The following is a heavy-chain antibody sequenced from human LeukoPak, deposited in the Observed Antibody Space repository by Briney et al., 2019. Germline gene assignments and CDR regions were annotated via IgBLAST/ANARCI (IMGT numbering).Heavy chain of an antibody. CDR2: TYYRSKWYN. D-gene: IGHD3-3*01. CDR1: GDSVSSNSAA. Sequence: SQTLSLTCAISGDSVSSNSAAWNWIRQSPSRGLEWLGRTYYRSKWYNDYAVSVKSRITINPDTSKNQFSLQLNSVTPEDTAVYYCARDTSRFLEWLSYYYGMDVWGQGTTVTVSS. V-gene: IGHV6-1*01. CDR3: ARDTSRFLEWLSYYYGMDV. J-gene: IGHJ6*02.